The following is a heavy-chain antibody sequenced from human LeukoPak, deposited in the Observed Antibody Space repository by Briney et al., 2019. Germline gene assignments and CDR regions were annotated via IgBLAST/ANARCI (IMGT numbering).Heavy chain of an antibody. CDR2: IYYSGST. V-gene: IGHV4-30-4*08. CDR1: GGSISSGDYY. J-gene: IGHJ5*02. CDR3: ARDIYSNSRWFDP. Sequence: SETLSLTCTVSGGSISSGDYYWSWLRQPPGKGLEWIGYIYYSGSTYYNPSLKSRVTISVDTSKNQFSLKLSSVTAADTAVYYCARDIYSNSRWFDPWGQGTLDTVSS. D-gene: IGHD4-11*01.